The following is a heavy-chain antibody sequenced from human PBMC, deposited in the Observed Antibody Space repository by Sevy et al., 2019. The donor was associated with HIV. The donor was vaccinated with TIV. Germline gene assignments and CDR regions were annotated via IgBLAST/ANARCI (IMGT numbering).Heavy chain of an antibody. J-gene: IGHJ6*02. V-gene: IGHV1-69*13. CDR3: ASGSCSGGSCYSNYYYYGMDV. D-gene: IGHD2-15*01. Sequence: ASVKVSCKASGGTFSSYAISWVRQAPGQGLEWMGGIIPIFGTANYAQKFQGRVTITADESTSTAYMELSSLRSEDTAVYYCASGSCSGGSCYSNYYYYGMDVWGQGTTVTVSS. CDR2: IIPIFGTA. CDR1: GGTFSSYA.